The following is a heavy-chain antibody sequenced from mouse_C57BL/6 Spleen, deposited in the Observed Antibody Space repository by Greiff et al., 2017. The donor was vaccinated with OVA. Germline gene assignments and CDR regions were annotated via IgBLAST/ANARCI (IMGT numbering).Heavy chain of an antibody. D-gene: IGHD2-1*01. CDR2: ISYDGSN. V-gene: IGHV3-6*01. Sequence: EVKLMESGPGLVKPSQSLSLTCSVTGYSITSGYYWNWIRQFPGNKLEWMGYISYDGSNNYNPSLKNRISITRYTSKNQFFLKLNSVTTEDTATYYCAREVVYYGPWFAYWGQGTLVTVSA. CDR3: AREVVYYGPWFAY. CDR1: GYSITSGYY. J-gene: IGHJ3*01.